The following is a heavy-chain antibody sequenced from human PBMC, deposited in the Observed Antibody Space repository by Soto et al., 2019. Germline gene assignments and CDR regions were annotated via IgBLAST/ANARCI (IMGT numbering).Heavy chain of an antibody. CDR1: GGSISSSSYY. Sequence: SATLXLTCTVSGGSISSSSYYWGWIRQPPGKGLEWIGSIYYSGSTYYNPSLKSRVTISVDTSKNQFSLKLSSVTAADTAVYYCARRTVYYYGMDVWGQGTTVTVSS. CDR2: IYYSGST. J-gene: IGHJ6*02. D-gene: IGHD4-17*01. V-gene: IGHV4-39*01. CDR3: ARRTVYYYGMDV.